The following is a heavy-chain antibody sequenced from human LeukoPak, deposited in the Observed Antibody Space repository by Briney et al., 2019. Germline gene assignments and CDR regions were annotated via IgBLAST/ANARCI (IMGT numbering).Heavy chain of an antibody. D-gene: IGHD1-26*01. J-gene: IGHJ4*02. CDR1: GFTSGDYA. CDR2: IYSGGST. V-gene: IGHV3-66*01. Sequence: GRSLRLSCTASGFTSGDYAMSWVRQAPGKGLEWVSVIYSGGSTYYADSVKGRFTISRDNSKNTLYLQMNSLRAEDTVVYYCARDIGVGATTTFDYWGQGTLVTVSS. CDR3: ARDIGVGATTTFDY.